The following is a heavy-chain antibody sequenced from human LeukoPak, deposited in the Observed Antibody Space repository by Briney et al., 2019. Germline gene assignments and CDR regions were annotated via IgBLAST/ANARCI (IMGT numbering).Heavy chain of an antibody. CDR3: VRDIETYSSGWYPNIDD. CDR2: ISGSGSTI. J-gene: IGHJ4*02. V-gene: IGHV3-11*01. CDR1: GFTFSDYY. D-gene: IGHD6-19*01. Sequence: PGGSLRLSCAASGFTFSDYYMSWIRQAPGKGLEWVSYISGSGSTIYYADSVKGRFTISRDNAKNSLYLQLNSLRAEDTAGYYCVRDIETYSSGWYPNIDDSRQGTLVTASA.